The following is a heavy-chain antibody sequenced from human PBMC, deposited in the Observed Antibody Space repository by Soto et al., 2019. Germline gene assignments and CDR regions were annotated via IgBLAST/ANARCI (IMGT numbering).Heavy chain of an antibody. CDR1: GYSVSNNGAT. V-gene: IGHV6-1*01. Sequence: SQTLSLTCAICGYSVSNNGATWNWIRQSPSRGLEWLGRAYYRSRWQYDYATSVRSRITINPDTSKNQFSLQLTSVTPEDTAVYYCALDTPDFKSGFDSWGQGYLVTGPS. CDR2: AYYRSRWQY. D-gene: IGHD1-26*01. J-gene: IGHJ4*02. CDR3: ALDTPDFKSGFDS.